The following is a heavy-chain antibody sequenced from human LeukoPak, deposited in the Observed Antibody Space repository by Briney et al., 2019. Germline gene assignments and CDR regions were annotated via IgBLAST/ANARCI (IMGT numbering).Heavy chain of an antibody. CDR3: AKHKIATANFDY. CDR2: ISWNSGSI. CDR1: GFTFSSYA. Sequence: GGSLRLSCAASGFTFSSYAMSWVRQAPGKGLEWVSGISWNSGSIGYADSVKGRFTISRDNAENPLYLQMSSLRVEDTAVYYCAKHKIATANFDYWGQGTLVTVSS. J-gene: IGHJ4*02. V-gene: IGHV3-23*01.